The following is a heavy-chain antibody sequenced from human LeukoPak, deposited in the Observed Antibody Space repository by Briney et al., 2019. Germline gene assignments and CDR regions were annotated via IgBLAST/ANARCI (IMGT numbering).Heavy chain of an antibody. V-gene: IGHV1-46*01. J-gene: IGHJ4*02. CDR1: GYTFTTYY. CDR3: ARGPRYYDSSGYYSDY. D-gene: IGHD3-22*01. CDR2: INPNDGST. Sequence: ASVKVSCKASGYTFTTYYIHWVRQAPGQGLEWMGIINPNDGSTSYAQKFQGRVTMTRDTSTSTVYMELSSLRSEDTAVYYCARGPRYYDSSGYYSDYWGQGTLVTVSS.